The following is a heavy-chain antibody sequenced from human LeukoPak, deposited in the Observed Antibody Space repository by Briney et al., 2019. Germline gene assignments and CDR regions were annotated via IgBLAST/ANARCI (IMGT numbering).Heavy chain of an antibody. Sequence: GESLQISCKGSGYRFTSYWIGWVRQMPGKGLEWMGIICPGDSDTRYSPSFQGQVTISADKSISTAYLQWSSLKASDTAMYYCARISHYDISPYGMDVWGKGTTVTVSS. V-gene: IGHV5-51*01. CDR3: ARISHYDISPYGMDV. CDR1: GYRFTSYW. J-gene: IGHJ6*04. D-gene: IGHD3-9*01. CDR2: ICPGDSDT.